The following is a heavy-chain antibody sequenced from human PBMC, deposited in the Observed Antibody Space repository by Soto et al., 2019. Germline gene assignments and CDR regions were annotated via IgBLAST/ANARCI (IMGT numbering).Heavy chain of an antibody. Sequence: ASVKVSCKASGFTFTSSAVQWVRQARGQRLEWIGWIVVGSGNTNYAQKFQERVTITRDMSTSTAYMELSSLRSEDTAVYYCAADFLVLYGMDVWGQGTTVTSP. V-gene: IGHV1-58*01. D-gene: IGHD3-10*01. CDR1: GFTFTSSA. J-gene: IGHJ6*02. CDR3: AADFLVLYGMDV. CDR2: IVVGSGNT.